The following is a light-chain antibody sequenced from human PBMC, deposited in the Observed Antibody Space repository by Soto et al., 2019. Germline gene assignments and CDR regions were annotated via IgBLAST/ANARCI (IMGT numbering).Light chain of an antibody. CDR2: DAS. Sequence: DIQMTQSPSTLSASVGDRVSITCRASQSLTTRLAWYQQKPGKAPKLLIYDASSLEGGVPSRFSGSGSGTEFTLTIGSLQPDDYASYYCQHSTDYWGTFGPGTRVDIK. J-gene: IGKJ3*01. CDR3: QHSTDYWGT. V-gene: IGKV1-5*01. CDR1: QSLTTR.